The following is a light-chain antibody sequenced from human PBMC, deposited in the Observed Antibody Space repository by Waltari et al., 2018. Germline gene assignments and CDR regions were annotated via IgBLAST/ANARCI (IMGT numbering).Light chain of an antibody. CDR3: QQYKSFPFT. J-gene: IGKJ4*01. V-gene: IGKV1-5*03. CDR2: KAS. Sequence: DIQMTQSPSTLSASVGDRVTITCRASQTINTWLAWHQQKPGKPPNLLIYKASSLESGVPSRFSGGGSGTEFTLSISSLQPDDFATYYCQQYKSFPFTFGGGTKVEVK. CDR1: QTINTW.